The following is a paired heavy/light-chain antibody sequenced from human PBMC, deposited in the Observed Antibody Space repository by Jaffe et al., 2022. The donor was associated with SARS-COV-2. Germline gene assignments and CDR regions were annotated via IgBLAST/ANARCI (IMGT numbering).Light chain of an antibody. CDR1: SSDVGGYKY. Sequence: QSALTQPPSASGSPGQSVTISCTGTSSDVGGYKYVSWHRQHPGEAPKLIIYEVNKRPSGVPDRFSGSKSGNTASLTVSGLQAEDEAHYFCVSYAGPSNYVFGTGTKVTVL. CDR2: EVN. V-gene: IGLV2-8*01. J-gene: IGLJ1*01. CDR3: VSYAGPSNYV.
Heavy chain of an antibody. J-gene: IGHJ4*02. D-gene: IGHD6-13*01. CDR2: IWYDGSYE. CDR1: GFTFSNYG. V-gene: IGHV3-33*01. Sequence: QVQLVESGGGVVQPGRSLRLSCATSGFTFSNYGFHWVRQAPGKGLEWVAVIWYDGSYEYYAESAKGRFTISRDNFKNTLYLQMNSLRAEDTAVYYCVRDTAAGAAYFDYWGQGTLVTVSS. CDR3: VRDTAAGAAYFDY.